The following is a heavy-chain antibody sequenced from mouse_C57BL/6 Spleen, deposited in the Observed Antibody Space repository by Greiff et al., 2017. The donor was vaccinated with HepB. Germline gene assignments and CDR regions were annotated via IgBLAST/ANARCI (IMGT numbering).Heavy chain of an antibody. D-gene: IGHD1-1*01. CDR3: AREAHYYGSSYVDWYFDV. CDR2: IDPNSGGT. Sequence: VQLQQPGAELVKPGASVKLSCKASGYTFTSYWMHWVKQRPGRGLEWIGRIDPNSGGTKYNEKFKSKTKLTVDKPSSTAYKQLSSLTSEDSAVYYCAREAHYYGSSYVDWYFDVWGTGTTVTVSS. V-gene: IGHV1-72*01. J-gene: IGHJ1*03. CDR1: GYTFTSYW.